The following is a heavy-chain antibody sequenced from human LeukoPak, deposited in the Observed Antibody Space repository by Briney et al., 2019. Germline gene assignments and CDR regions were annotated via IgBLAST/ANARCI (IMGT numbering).Heavy chain of an antibody. J-gene: IGHJ4*02. Sequence: GGSLRLSCAASGFTFSSYWMSWVRQAPGKGLEWVANIKQDGSGKYYVDSVKGRFSISRDNAQNSLYLQMNSLRAEDTAVFYCAREDLVAKLSHWGQGTLVTVSS. V-gene: IGHV3-7*01. CDR3: AREDLVAKLSH. CDR2: IKQDGSGK. D-gene: IGHD2-21*01. CDR1: GFTFSSYW.